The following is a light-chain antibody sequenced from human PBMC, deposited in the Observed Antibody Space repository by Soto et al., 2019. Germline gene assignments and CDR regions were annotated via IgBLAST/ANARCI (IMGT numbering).Light chain of an antibody. Sequence: DIQMTQSPSSLSASVGDRVSITCRASQNIKYYLNWYQQKPGQAPNLLIYASSTLEGGVPSRFSGRGSGTDFTLTISSLQPEDFATYYCQQSYPSPLTFGQGTKVDSK. CDR2: ASS. V-gene: IGKV1-39*01. J-gene: IGKJ1*01. CDR1: QNIKYY. CDR3: QQSYPSPLT.